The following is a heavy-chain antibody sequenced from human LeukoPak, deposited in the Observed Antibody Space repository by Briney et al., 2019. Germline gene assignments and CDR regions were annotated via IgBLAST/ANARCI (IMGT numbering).Heavy chain of an antibody. CDR1: GFTFSSYA. CDR2: ISGSGGST. Sequence: GGSLRLSCAASGFTFSSYAMSWVRQAPGKGLEWVSAISGSGGSTYYADSVKGRFTISRDNSKNTLYLQMNSLRAEDTAVYYCAKGFGSITMIVVVITPDYWGRGTLVTVSS. CDR3: AKGFGSITMIVVVITPDY. D-gene: IGHD3-22*01. J-gene: IGHJ4*02. V-gene: IGHV3-23*01.